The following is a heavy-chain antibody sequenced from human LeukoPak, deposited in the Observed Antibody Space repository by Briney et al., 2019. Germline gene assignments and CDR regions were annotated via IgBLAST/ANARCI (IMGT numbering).Heavy chain of an antibody. CDR3: ASIRHNWNFGY. CDR2: ISSSSSTI. D-gene: IGHD1-20*01. V-gene: IGHV3-48*01. J-gene: IGHJ4*02. Sequence: GGSLRLSCAASGFTFSSYSMNWVRQAPGKGLEWVSYISSSSSTIYYADSVKGRFTISRDNAKNSLYLQMNSLRAEDTAVYYCASIRHNWNFGYWGQGTLVTVSS. CDR1: GFTFSSYS.